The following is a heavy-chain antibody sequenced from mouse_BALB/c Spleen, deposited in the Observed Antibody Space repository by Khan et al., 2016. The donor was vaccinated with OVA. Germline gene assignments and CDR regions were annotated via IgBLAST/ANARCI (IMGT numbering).Heavy chain of an antibody. Sequence: QIQLVQSGPELKKPGETVKISCKASGYTFTNYGMNWVKQAPGKDLKWMGWINTYPGEPTYADDFKGRFAFSLENSASTAYLKLNNLKTEDTATYFCARVGYYVTMDCWGQGTSVTGSS. V-gene: IGHV9-3-1*01. D-gene: IGHD1-1*01. CDR1: GYTFTNYG. CDR3: ARVGYYVTMDC. CDR2: INTYPGEP. J-gene: IGHJ4*01.